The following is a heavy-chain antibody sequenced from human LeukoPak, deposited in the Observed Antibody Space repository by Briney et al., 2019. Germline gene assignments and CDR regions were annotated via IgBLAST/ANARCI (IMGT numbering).Heavy chain of an antibody. Sequence: PAGSLRLSCRASGFTFSNYGMNWVRQAPGKGLEWVSYISSSSDATHYADSVKGRFTISRDNAKNSLYLEMNSLRDEDTAVYYCARAMRSGYDYWGQGTLVTVSS. J-gene: IGHJ4*02. CDR3: ARAMRSGYDY. D-gene: IGHD5-12*01. V-gene: IGHV3-48*02. CDR2: ISSSSDAT. CDR1: GFTFSNYG.